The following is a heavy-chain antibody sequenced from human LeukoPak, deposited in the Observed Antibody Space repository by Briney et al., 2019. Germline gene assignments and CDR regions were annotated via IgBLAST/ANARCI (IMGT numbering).Heavy chain of an antibody. V-gene: IGHV3-30*01. CDR2: ISYDGSNK. J-gene: IGHJ5*02. D-gene: IGHD3-22*01. CDR3: ARGYYYDSSGYGVRVGWFDP. Sequence: GRSLRLSCAASGFTLSSYAMHWVRQAPGKGLEWVAVISYDGSNKYYADSVKGRFTISRDNSKNTLYLQMNSLRAEDTAVYYCARGYYYDSSGYGVRVGWFDPWGQGTLVTVSS. CDR1: GFTLSSYA.